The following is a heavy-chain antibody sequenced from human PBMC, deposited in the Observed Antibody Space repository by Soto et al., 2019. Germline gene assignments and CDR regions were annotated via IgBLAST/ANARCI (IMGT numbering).Heavy chain of an antibody. J-gene: IGHJ4*02. CDR2: FDPEDGET. D-gene: IGHD3-22*01. V-gene: IGHV1-24*01. CDR3: ATDWWSVGTMIVLDY. CDR1: GYTLTELS. Sequence: GASVEVSCKVSGYTLTELSMHWVRQAPGKGLEWMGGFDPEDGETIYAQKFQGRVTMTEDTSTDTAYMELSSLRSEDTAVYYCATDWWSVGTMIVLDYWGQGTLVTVSS.